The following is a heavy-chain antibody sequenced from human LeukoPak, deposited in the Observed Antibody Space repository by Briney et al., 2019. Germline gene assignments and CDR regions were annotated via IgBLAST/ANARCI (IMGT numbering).Heavy chain of an antibody. CDR1: GYTFISYF. J-gene: IGHJ4*02. CDR2: INPSDGGT. CDR3: ARRAVTETNFDY. D-gene: IGHD2-21*02. Sequence: ASVKVSCKTSGYTFISYFIHWVRRAPGQGLEWMGLINPSDGGTIYSQNFQGRVTMTTDVSTSTVYMELGGLSSDDTAVYYCARRAVTETNFDYWGQGTLVTVSS. V-gene: IGHV1-46*01.